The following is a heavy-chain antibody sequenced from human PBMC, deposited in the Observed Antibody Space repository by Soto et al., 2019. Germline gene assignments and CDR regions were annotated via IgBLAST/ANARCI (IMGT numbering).Heavy chain of an antibody. CDR1: GFTFADYA. V-gene: IGHV3-9*01. Sequence: EVQLEESGGALVQPGRSLRLSCAASGFTFADYAMHWVRQVLGKGLEWVSSISWNSGNIGYADYVKSRFTTSRDNAKNSIYLPMNSLRREETALYYCVRSKGGYSYGAPFDYWGQGTLVTVSS. CDR2: ISWNSGNI. J-gene: IGHJ4*02. CDR3: VRSKGGYSYGAPFDY. D-gene: IGHD5-18*01.